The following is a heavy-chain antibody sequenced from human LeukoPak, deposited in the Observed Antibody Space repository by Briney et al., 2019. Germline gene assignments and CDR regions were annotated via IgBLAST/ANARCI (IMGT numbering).Heavy chain of an antibody. D-gene: IGHD1-26*01. Sequence: ASVTVSSKASGYTFTSYGISWVRQAPGQGLEWMGWISAYNGNTNYAQKLQGRVTMTTDTSTSTAYMELRSLRSDDTAVYYCARDRPYYYSGSYYNWFDPWGQGTLVTVSS. CDR3: ARDRPYYYSGSYYNWFDP. J-gene: IGHJ5*02. V-gene: IGHV1-18*01. CDR1: GYTFTSYG. CDR2: ISAYNGNT.